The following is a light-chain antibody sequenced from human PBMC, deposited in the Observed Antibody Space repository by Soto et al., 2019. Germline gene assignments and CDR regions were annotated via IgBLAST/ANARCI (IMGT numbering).Light chain of an antibody. J-gene: IGKJ3*01. V-gene: IGKV3-20*01. CDR3: QQYGSSPIFT. CDR2: GAS. Sequence: EIVLTQSPGTLSLSPGERATLSCRASQSVSSSYLAWYQQKPGQAPRLLIYGASSRATGIPDRFSGRGSGTDFSLTISRLEPEDSAVYYCQQYGSSPIFTFGSGTKVDIK. CDR1: QSVSSSY.